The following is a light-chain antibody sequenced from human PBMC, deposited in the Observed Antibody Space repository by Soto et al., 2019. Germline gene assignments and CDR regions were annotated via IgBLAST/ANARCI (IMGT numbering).Light chain of an antibody. V-gene: IGLV1-44*01. CDR3: AAWDDSLNVVL. J-gene: IGLJ2*01. CDR2: SND. CDR1: NSNIGSHT. Sequence: QSVLTQPPSASGTPGQRVTISGSGSNSNIGSHTVNWYQQLPGTAPTLLIYSNDQRPSGVPVRFSGSKSGTSASLAISGLQSEDEADYYCAAWDDSLNVVLFGGGTKLTVL.